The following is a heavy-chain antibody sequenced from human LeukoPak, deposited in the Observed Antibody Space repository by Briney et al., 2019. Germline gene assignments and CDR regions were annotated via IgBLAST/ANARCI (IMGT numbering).Heavy chain of an antibody. V-gene: IGHV1-2*02. J-gene: IGHJ4*02. Sequence: ASVKVSCKASGYTFSDYYILWVRQAPGQGLDWMGWINPNSGATNYPQKFQGRITMTRDTSISTAYMVLSRLRSDDTAMYYCAKDGPADCGGDCYSPDYWGQGSLVTVSS. CDR3: AKDGPADCGGDCYSPDY. CDR2: INPNSGAT. D-gene: IGHD2-21*02. CDR1: GYTFSDYY.